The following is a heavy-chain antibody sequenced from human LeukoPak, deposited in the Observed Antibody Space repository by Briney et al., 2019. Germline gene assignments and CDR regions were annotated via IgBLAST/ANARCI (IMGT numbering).Heavy chain of an antibody. V-gene: IGHV3-23*01. J-gene: IGHJ3*01. Sequence: GGSLRLSCAASGFTFSIYAMSWVRQAPGKGLEWVSAISGSGDTIYYADSVKGRFTISRDNSKNTLYLQMNSLRAEDTAVYYCAKEETGSGSFSHTWGQGTMVTVSS. D-gene: IGHD3-10*01. CDR3: AKEETGSGSFSHT. CDR1: GFTFSIYA. CDR2: ISGSGDTI.